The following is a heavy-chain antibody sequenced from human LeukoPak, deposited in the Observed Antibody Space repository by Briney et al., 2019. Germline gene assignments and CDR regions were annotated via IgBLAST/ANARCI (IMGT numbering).Heavy chain of an antibody. Sequence: SETLSLTCAVYGGSFSGYYWSWIRPPPGKGLEWIGEINHSGSTNYNPSLKSRVTISADTSKNQYSLKLSSVTAANTAVYYCARTKVRARFAYWGQGTLVTVSS. CDR1: GGSFSGYY. J-gene: IGHJ4*02. CDR2: INHSGST. D-gene: IGHD3-10*01. CDR3: ARTKVRARFAY. V-gene: IGHV4-34*01.